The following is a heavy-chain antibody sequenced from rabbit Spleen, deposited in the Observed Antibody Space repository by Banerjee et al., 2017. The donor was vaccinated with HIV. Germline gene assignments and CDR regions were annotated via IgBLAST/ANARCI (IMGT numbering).Heavy chain of an antibody. Sequence: QSLEESGGGLVKPGGTLTLTCIASGVSFSGSSYMCWVRQAPGKGLEWISCIAGSSSGFTYSATWAKGRFTISKTSSTTVTLQMTSLTAADTATYFCARDTASSFSSYGMDLWGQGTLVTVS. CDR1: GVSFSGSSY. D-gene: IGHD8-1*01. J-gene: IGHJ6*01. CDR3: ARDTASSFSSYGMDL. V-gene: IGHV1S40*01. CDR2: IAGSSSGFT.